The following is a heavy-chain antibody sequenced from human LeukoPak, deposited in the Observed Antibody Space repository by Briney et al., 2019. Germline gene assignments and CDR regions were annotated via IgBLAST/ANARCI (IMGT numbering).Heavy chain of an antibody. CDR3: GRVVTTSED. J-gene: IGHJ4*02. CDR1: GFTFSRYC. Sequence: PGGSLRLSCAASGFTFSRYCMTWVRQAPGKGLVWVSRINSDGSSTDYADSVKGRFTISRDNAKNTLYLQMNSLRAEDTAIYYCGRVVTTSEDWGQGILVTVST. D-gene: IGHD1-14*01. CDR2: INSDGSST. V-gene: IGHV3-74*01.